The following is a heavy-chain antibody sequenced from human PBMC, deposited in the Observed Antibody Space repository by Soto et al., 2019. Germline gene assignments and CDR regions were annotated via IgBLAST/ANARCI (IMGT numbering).Heavy chain of an antibody. CDR2: ISAYNGNT. CDR1: GYTFTSYG. Sequence: QVQLVQSGAEVKKPGASVKVSCKASGYTFTSYGISWGRQAPGQGLEWMGWISAYNGNTNYAQKNQGKVTMTTDTSTSTAYLALRSLRSADTAVYYFTRESSISCHDYWGQGPLVTVSS. CDR3: TRESSISCHDY. V-gene: IGHV1-18*01. D-gene: IGHD6-13*01. J-gene: IGHJ4*02.